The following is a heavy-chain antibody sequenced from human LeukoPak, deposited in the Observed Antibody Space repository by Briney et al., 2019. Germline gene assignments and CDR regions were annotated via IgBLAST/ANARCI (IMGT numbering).Heavy chain of an antibody. J-gene: IGHJ4*02. Sequence: SETLSLTCTVSGGSISSYYWNWIRQPPGKGLEWIGYIYYSGTTNSNPSLKSRVTISVDTSKNQFSLKLSSVTAADTAVYYCARHVGDLTYFEDWGQGTLVTVSS. V-gene: IGHV4-59*08. CDR3: ARHVGDLTYFED. D-gene: IGHD3-10*01. CDR2: IYYSGTT. CDR1: GGSISSYY.